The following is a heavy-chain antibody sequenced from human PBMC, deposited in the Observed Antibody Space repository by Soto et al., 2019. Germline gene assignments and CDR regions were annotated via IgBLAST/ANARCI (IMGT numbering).Heavy chain of an antibody. V-gene: IGHV1-69*13. D-gene: IGHD5-18*01. CDR1: GGTFSSYA. CDR3: ARNPLDTAMVTTSGAYYYYGMDG. CDR2: VIPIFGTA. J-gene: IGHJ6*02. Sequence: GASVKVSCKASGGTFSSYAISWVRQAPGQGLEWMGGVIPIFGTANYAQKFQGRVTITADESTSTAYMELSSLRSEDTAVYYCARNPLDTAMVTTSGAYYYYGMDGWGQGTTVTV.